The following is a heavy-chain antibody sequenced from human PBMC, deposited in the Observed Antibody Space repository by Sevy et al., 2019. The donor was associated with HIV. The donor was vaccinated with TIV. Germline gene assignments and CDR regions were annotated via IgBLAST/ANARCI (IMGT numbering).Heavy chain of an antibody. Sequence: GGSLRLSCAASGFTFSSYWMSWVRQAPGKGLEWVATMKQDGSEKYYVDSVKGRFTNSRDNAKHSLYLQMNSRRAEDTAVYYCVREGLGGFSYSLDCWGQGTLVTVSS. CDR1: GFTFSSYW. J-gene: IGHJ4*02. CDR2: MKQDGSEK. V-gene: IGHV3-7*01. D-gene: IGHD5-18*01. CDR3: VREGLGGFSYSLDC.